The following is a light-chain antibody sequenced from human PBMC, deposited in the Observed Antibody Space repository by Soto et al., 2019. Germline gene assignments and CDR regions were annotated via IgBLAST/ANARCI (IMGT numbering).Light chain of an antibody. J-gene: IGLJ1*01. CDR3: QSYDSSLEWV. CDR1: SSNIGAGYD. Sequence: QSVLTQPPSVSGAPGQRVTISCTGSSSNIGAGYDVHWYQQLPGTAPKLLIYHNTNRPSGVPDRFSGSKSGTSASLAITGLQAEDEADYYCQSYDSSLEWVFGTGTQLTVL. V-gene: IGLV1-40*01. CDR2: HNT.